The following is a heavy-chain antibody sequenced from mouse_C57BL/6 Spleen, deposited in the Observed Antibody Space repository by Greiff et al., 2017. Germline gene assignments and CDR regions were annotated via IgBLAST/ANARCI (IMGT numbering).Heavy chain of an antibody. CDR2: IWGVGST. CDR3: ATLSGTWAY. Sequence: QVQLQQSGPGLVAPSQSLSITCTVSGFSLTSYGVDWVRQSPGKGLEWLGVIWGVGSTNYNSALKSRLSISEDNSKSQVFLKMNSLQTDDTAMYYCATLSGTWAYWGQGTLVTVSA. J-gene: IGHJ3*01. V-gene: IGHV2-6*01. CDR1: GFSLTSYG. D-gene: IGHD4-1*01.